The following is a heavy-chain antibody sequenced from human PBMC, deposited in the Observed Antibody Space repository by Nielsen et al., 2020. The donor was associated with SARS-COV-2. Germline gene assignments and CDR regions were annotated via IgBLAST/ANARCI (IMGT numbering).Heavy chain of an antibody. CDR3: ARNTYGGSTDY. V-gene: IGHV5-51*01. Sequence: GESLKISCQGSGYTFTSHWIGWVRQMPGKGLEWMGVIYPRDSDTRYNPSFQGQVTISADKSISTVYLQWSGLKASDSAMYYCARNTYGGSTDYWGQGTLVTVSS. CDR2: IYPRDSDT. J-gene: IGHJ4*02. CDR1: GYTFTSHW. D-gene: IGHD4-23*01.